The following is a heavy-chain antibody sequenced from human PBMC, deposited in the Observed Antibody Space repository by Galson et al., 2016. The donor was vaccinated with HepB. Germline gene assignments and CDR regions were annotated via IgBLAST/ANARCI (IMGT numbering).Heavy chain of an antibody. CDR2: IYENGGA. Sequence: TLSLTCAVSGVSISSGGFSWNWIRQSPGKGLEWIEYIYENGGANYNPSLNNRVAMSVDRSKNHFSLNLTSVTAADTAVYFCARGRYYYFDFWGQGALVTVSS. CDR1: GVSISSGGFS. V-gene: IGHV4-30-2*06. D-gene: IGHD1-26*01. J-gene: IGHJ4*02. CDR3: ARGRYYYFDF.